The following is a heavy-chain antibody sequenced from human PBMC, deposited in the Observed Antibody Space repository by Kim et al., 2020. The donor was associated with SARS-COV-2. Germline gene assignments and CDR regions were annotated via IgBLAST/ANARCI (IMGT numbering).Heavy chain of an antibody. CDR2: ISGSGDGT. CDR3: AKDWYLSSGYYHWYFDL. V-gene: IGHV3-23*01. Sequence: GGSLRVSCAASVFTFSNYAMNWVRQAPGKGLEWVSGISGSGDGTYYADSVKGRFTISRDNFKNTLYLQMSSLRAEDSAVYYCAKDWYLSSGYYHWYFDLWGRGTLVTVSS. D-gene: IGHD3-22*01. CDR1: VFTFSNYA. J-gene: IGHJ2*01.